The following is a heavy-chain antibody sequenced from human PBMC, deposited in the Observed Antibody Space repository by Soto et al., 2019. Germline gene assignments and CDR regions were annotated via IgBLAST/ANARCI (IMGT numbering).Heavy chain of an antibody. Sequence: PGGSLRLSCAASGFTFSRYAIHWVRQAPGKGLEWVAVISYYGSNKYYADSVKGRFTISRDNSKNTVYLQMNSLRAEDTAVYYCAKDLTIFVVWEFGLWGQGSLVTVSS. D-gene: IGHD3-3*01. CDR1: GFTFSRYA. CDR3: AKDLTIFVVWEFGL. V-gene: IGHV3-30*18. CDR2: ISYYGSNK. J-gene: IGHJ4*02.